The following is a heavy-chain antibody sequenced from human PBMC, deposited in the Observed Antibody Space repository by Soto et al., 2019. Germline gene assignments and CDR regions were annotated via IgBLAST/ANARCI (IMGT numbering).Heavy chain of an antibody. Sequence: SSETLSLTCAVYGGSFSGYYWSWIRQPPGKGLEWIGETNHSGSTNYNPSLKSRVTISVDTSKNQFSLNLSSVTAADTAVYYCAGGRGRQQLVMSYYYGMDVWGQGTTVTVSS. CDR1: GGSFSGYY. J-gene: IGHJ6*02. CDR2: TNHSGST. D-gene: IGHD6-13*01. V-gene: IGHV4-34*01. CDR3: AGGRGRQQLVMSYYYGMDV.